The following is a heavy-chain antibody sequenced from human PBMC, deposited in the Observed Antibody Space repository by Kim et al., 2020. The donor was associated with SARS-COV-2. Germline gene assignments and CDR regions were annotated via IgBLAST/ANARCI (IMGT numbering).Heavy chain of an antibody. D-gene: IGHD2-21*01. CDR3: GRGLGH. Sequence: GGSLRLSCAVSGLTFSNSWMHWVRQAPGKGLVWVSCVNSDVSFAAYADSVKGRFTISRDNAKNTLYLQMNSLSAEDTAVYYCGRGLGHCGQGTQVTVSS. CDR1: GLTFSNSW. CDR2: VNSDVSFA. V-gene: IGHV3-74*01. J-gene: IGHJ4*02.